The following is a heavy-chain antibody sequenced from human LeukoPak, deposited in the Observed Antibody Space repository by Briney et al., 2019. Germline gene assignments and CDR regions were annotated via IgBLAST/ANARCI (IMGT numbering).Heavy chain of an antibody. CDR1: GGSISSSSYY. CDR2: IYYSGST. V-gene: IGHV4-39*07. D-gene: IGHD3-9*01. Sequence: SETLSLTCTVSGGSISSSSYYWGWIRQPPGKGLEWIGSIYYSGSTYHNPSLKSRVTISVDTSKNQFSLKLSSVTAADTAVYYCARGLRYFDWLSLRPHNWFDPWGQGTLVTVSS. CDR3: ARGLRYFDWLSLRPHNWFDP. J-gene: IGHJ5*02.